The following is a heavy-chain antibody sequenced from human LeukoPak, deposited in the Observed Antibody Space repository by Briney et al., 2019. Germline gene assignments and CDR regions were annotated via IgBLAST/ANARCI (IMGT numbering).Heavy chain of an antibody. V-gene: IGHV4-59*08. D-gene: IGHD3-22*01. CDR1: GGSTSSYY. Sequence: SETLSLTCTVSGGSTSSYYYNWVRQPPGKGLEWIAYISDSGTTNYNPSLKSRVTISVDTSKTHFSMRLSSVTAADTAVYFCARQSSSYDPFDIWGQGTLVTVSS. CDR2: ISDSGTT. J-gene: IGHJ3*02. CDR3: ARQSSSYDPFDI.